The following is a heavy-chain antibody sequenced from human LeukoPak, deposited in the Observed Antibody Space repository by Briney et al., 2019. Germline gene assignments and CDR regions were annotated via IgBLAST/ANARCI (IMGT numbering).Heavy chain of an antibody. V-gene: IGHV1-69*04. Sequence: ASVKVSCKASGYTFTGYYMHWVRQAPGQGLEWMGRIIPILGIANYAQKFQGRVTITADKSTSTAYMELSSLRSEDTAVYYCARAAEPYYYDSSGYPPPDYWGQGTLVTVSS. J-gene: IGHJ4*02. D-gene: IGHD3-22*01. CDR2: IIPILGIA. CDR1: GYTFTGYY. CDR3: ARAAEPYYYDSSGYPPPDY.